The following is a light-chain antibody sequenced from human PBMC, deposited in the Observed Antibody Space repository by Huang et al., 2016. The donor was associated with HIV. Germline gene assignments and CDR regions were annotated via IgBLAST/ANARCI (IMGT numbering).Light chain of an antibody. CDR2: STS. V-gene: IGKV1-NL1*01. CDR3: QQYYTSPT. Sequence: QMTQSPSSLSAFVGDTVTITCRASQGISKSVAWYQQKPGKAPKLLLYSTSRLESGVPSRFRGGGSGTDYTLTINSLQPDDFATYYCQQYYTSPTFGQGSKVEIK. CDR1: QGISKS. J-gene: IGKJ1*01.